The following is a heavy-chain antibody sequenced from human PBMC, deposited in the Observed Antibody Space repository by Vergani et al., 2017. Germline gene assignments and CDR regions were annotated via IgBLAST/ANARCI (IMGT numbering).Heavy chain of an antibody. D-gene: IGHD2-2*01. CDR1: GFTFSIYA. Sequence: EVQLLESGGGLVQPGGSLRLSCAASGFTFSIYAMSWVRQAPGKGLEWVSAISGSGGSTYYADSVKGRFTISRDNSKNTLYLQMNSLRAEDTAVYYCAKSRYCSSTSCYPAYYYMDVWGKGTTVTVSS. V-gene: IGHV3-23*01. CDR3: AKSRYCSSTSCYPAYYYMDV. J-gene: IGHJ6*03. CDR2: ISGSGGST.